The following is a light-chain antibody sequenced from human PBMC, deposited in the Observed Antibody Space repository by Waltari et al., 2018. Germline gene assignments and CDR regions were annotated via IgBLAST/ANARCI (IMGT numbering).Light chain of an antibody. Sequence: EIVFTQSPGTLSFSPGERVPLSCRASQGVSRALAWYQQKPGQAPRLLIYDASSRATGIPDRFSGSGSGTDFSLTISRLEPEDFAVYYCQHYVRLPVTFGQGTKVEIK. CDR1: QGVSRA. V-gene: IGKV3-20*01. J-gene: IGKJ1*01. CDR3: QHYVRLPVT. CDR2: DAS.